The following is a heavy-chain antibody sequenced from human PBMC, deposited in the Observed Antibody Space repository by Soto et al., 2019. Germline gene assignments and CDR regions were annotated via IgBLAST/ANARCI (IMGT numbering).Heavy chain of an antibody. V-gene: IGHV1-69*02. CDR3: ASQDTAMAFDY. J-gene: IGHJ4*02. Sequence: QVQLVQSGAEVKKPGSSVKVSCKASGGTFSSYTISWVRQAPGQGLEWMGRIIPILGIANYAQKFQGRVTITADNSTSTAYMELSSLRSEDTAVYYCASQDTAMAFDYWGQGTLVTVSS. CDR1: GGTFSSYT. CDR2: IIPILGIA. D-gene: IGHD5-18*01.